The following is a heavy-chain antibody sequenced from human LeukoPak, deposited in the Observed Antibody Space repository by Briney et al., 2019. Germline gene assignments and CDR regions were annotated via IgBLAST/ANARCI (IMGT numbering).Heavy chain of an antibody. CDR3: AKDPAIQLWPRYYFDY. V-gene: IGHV3-23*01. J-gene: IGHJ4*02. Sequence: PGGSLRLSCAASGFTFSSYAMSWVRQAPGKGLEWVSAISGSGGSTYYADSVKGRFTISRDNSKNTLYLQMNSLRAEDTAVYYCAKDPAIQLWPRYYFDYWGQGTLVTVSS. CDR1: GFTFSSYA. CDR2: ISGSGGST. D-gene: IGHD5-18*01.